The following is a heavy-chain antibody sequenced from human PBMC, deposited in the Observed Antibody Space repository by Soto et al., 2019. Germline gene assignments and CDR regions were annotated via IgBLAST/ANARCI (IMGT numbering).Heavy chain of an antibody. CDR1: RGYVNTFH. Sequence: SETLSLTCTVSRGYVNTFHWSWVRQPAGKGLEWIGRIFPNGNTDYSPSLKSRVTLSVDTSKNQISLNLTSVTAADMAVYYCARGGKDSGTVRPYNYYGMDVWGQGTTVTVSS. J-gene: IGHJ6*02. CDR3: ARGGKDSGTVRPYNYYGMDV. V-gene: IGHV4-4*07. D-gene: IGHD1-26*01. CDR2: IFPNGNT.